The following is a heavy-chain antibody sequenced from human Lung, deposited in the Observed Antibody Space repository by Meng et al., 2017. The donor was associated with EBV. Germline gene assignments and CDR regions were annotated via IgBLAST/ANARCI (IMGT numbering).Heavy chain of an antibody. J-gene: IGHJ4*02. V-gene: IGHV1-69*01. D-gene: IGHD1-14*01. CDR1: GVSFSTHT. CDR3: ARGRRNEPLFDY. Sequence: VQSVQAVGAVKKPVSSVKVACKTSGVSFSTHTFSWVRQAPGQGLEWMGVLIAVFDKTKAAPRFQHRVTFSADESTSTAYMELSSLAFDDTAVYFCARGRRNEPLFDYWGQGTLVTVSS. CDR2: LIAVFDKT.